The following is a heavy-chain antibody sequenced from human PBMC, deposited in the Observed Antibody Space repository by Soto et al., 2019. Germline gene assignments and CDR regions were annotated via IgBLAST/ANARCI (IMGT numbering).Heavy chain of an antibody. D-gene: IGHD4-17*01. J-gene: IGHJ4*02. V-gene: IGHV3-30-3*01. CDR1: GLTFSNYA. CDR2: ISYDGTNR. CDR3: ARESSSTVTNGGGGSAKDY. Sequence: QVHLVESGGGVVQPGRSLRLSCAASGLTFSNYAMHWVRQAPGKGLEWVAFISYDGTNRCYPDSVKGRFTISRDNSKNXLYXQIDSLKTEDSAVYYCARESSSTVTNGGGGSAKDYWGQGSLVTVSS.